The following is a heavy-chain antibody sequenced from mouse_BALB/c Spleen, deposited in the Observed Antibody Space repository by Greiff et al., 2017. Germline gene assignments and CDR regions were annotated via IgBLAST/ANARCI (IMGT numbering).Heavy chain of an antibody. V-gene: IGHV5-12-1*01. CDR1: GFAFSSYD. J-gene: IGHJ2*01. Sequence: EVKLVESGGGLVKPGGSLKLSCAASGFAFSSYDLSWVRQTPEKRLEWVAYISSGGGSTYYPDTVKGRFTIYRDNAKNTLYLQMSSLKSEDTAMYYWARHPYYDYDLYYFDYWGQGTTLTVSS. CDR3: ARHPYYDYDLYYFDY. D-gene: IGHD2-4*01. CDR2: ISSGGGST.